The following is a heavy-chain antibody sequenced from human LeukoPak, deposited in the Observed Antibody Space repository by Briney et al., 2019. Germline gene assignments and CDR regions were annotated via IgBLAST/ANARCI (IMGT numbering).Heavy chain of an antibody. CDR2: IYTSGST. D-gene: IGHD3-22*01. Sequence: PSQTLSLTCTVSGGSIGSGSYYWSWIRQPAGKGLEWIGRIYTSGSTNYNPSLKSRVTISVDTSKNQFSLKLSSVTAADTAVYYCARESPLYDSSGHYAYWGQGTLVTVSS. J-gene: IGHJ4*02. CDR3: ARESPLYDSSGHYAY. V-gene: IGHV4-61*02. CDR1: GGSIGSGSYY.